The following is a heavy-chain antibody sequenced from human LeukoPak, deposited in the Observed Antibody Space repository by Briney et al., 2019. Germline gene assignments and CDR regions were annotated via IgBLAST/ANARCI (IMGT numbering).Heavy chain of an antibody. V-gene: IGHV1-69*06. J-gene: IGHJ5*02. CDR3: ARVTVVVGLGWFDP. Sequence: SVKVSCKASGGTFSSYAISWVRQAPGQGLEWMGGIIPIFGTANYAQKFQGRVTITADKSTSTAYMELSSLRSEDTAVYYCARVTVVVGLGWFDPWGQGTLVTVSS. CDR2: IIPIFGTA. D-gene: IGHD2-15*01. CDR1: GGTFSSYA.